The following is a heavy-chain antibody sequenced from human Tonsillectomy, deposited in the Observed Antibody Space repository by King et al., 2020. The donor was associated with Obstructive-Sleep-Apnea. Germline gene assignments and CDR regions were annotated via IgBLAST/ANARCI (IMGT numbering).Heavy chain of an antibody. CDR3: AKDTDYAIDY. D-gene: IGHD4-17*01. J-gene: IGHJ4*02. V-gene: IGHV3-43*01. Sequence: VQLVESGGVVVQPGGSLRLSCAASGFTFDDHTMHWVRQAPGKGLEWVSFISWDSSSTYYADSVKGRFTISRGNSKNSLYLQMNSLRTEDTALYYCAKDTDYAIDYWGQGTLVTVSS. CDR2: ISWDSSST. CDR1: GFTFDDHT.